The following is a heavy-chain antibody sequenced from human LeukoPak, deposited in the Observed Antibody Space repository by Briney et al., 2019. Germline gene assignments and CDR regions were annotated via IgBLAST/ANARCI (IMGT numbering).Heavy chain of an antibody. CDR2: ISSSSDSI. CDR3: ARALDYYDSSGYQGFDY. CDR1: GFSFSNYG. J-gene: IGHJ4*02. D-gene: IGHD3-22*01. V-gene: IGHV3-48*01. Sequence: TGGSLRLSCAASGFSFSNYGMNWVRQAPGKRLEWVSYISSSSDSIYYADSVKGRFTISRDNAENSLYLQLNSLRAEDTAVHYCARALDYYDSSGYQGFDYWGQGTLVTVSS.